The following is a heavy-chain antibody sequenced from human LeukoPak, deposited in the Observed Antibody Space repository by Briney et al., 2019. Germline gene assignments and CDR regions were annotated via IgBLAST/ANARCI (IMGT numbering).Heavy chain of an antibody. V-gene: IGHV1-69*04. J-gene: IGHJ3*02. CDR2: IIPILGIA. CDR3: ARGSGGSWRAFDI. D-gene: IGHD2-15*01. CDR1: GGTFSSYA. Sequence: VASVKVSCKASGGTFSSYAISWVRQAPGQGLEWMGRIIPILGIANYAQKFQGRVTITADKSTSTAYMELSSLRSEDTAVYYCARGSGGSWRAFDIWGQGTMVTVSS.